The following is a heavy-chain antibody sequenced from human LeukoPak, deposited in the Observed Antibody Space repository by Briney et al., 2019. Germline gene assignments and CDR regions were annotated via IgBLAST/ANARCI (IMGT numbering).Heavy chain of an antibody. V-gene: IGHV4-38-2*01. D-gene: IGHD1-26*01. J-gene: IGHJ4*02. Sequence: SEALSLTCAVSGYSISSGYYWGWIRQPPGKGLEWIGSIYHSGSTYYNPSLKSRVTISVDTSKNQFSLKLSSVTAADTAVYYCARPRWELPHAYHFDYWGQGTLVTVSS. CDR2: IYHSGST. CDR1: GYSISSGYY. CDR3: ARPRWELPHAYHFDY.